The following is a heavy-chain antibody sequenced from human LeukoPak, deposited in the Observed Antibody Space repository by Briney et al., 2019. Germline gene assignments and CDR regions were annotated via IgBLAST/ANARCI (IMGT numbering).Heavy chain of an antibody. V-gene: IGHV4-39*07. D-gene: IGHD1-1*01. CDR1: GGSISSSSYY. CDR2: IYYSGST. J-gene: IGHJ4*02. CDR3: ARRGYWNDVGYFDY. Sequence: SETLSLTCTVSGGSISSSSYYWGWIRQPPGKGLEWIGSIYYSGSTYYNPSLKSRVTISVDTSKNQFSLKLSSVTAADTAVYCCARRGYWNDVGYFDYWGQGTLVTVSS.